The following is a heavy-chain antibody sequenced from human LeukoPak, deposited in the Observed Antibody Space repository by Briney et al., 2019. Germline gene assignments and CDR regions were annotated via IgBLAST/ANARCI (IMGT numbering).Heavy chain of an antibody. CDR1: GGSISSYY. V-gene: IGHV4-59*01. Sequence: PSETLSLTCTVSGGSISSYYWSWIRQPPGKGLEWIGYIYYSGSTNYNPSLKSRVTISVDTPKNRFSLKLSSVTAADTAVYYCAREWYGYNDYWGQGTLVTVSS. J-gene: IGHJ4*02. CDR2: IYYSGST. D-gene: IGHD5-24*01. CDR3: AREWYGYNDY.